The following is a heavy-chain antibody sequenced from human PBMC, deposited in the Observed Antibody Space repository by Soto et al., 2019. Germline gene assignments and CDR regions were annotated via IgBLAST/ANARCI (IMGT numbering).Heavy chain of an antibody. V-gene: IGHV3-7*01. CDR2: IKQEGSEQ. D-gene: IGHD2-2*02. CDR1: GFTFSSYW. CDR3: ARDKSDCSTARCYKNNWFDP. Sequence: GSLRLSCAASGFTFSSYWMSWVRQAPGKELKRVANIKQEGSEQNYMDSVKGRFTNSRDNAKNSLFMQMNSLRAEDTAVYYCARDKSDCSTARCYKNNWFDPWGQGTLVTVSS. J-gene: IGHJ5*02.